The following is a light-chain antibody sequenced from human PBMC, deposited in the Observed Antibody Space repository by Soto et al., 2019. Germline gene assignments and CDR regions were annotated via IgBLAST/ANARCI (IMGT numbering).Light chain of an antibody. CDR2: GDT. CDR1: SSNIGSNT. CDR3: QSYDRGLSASV. J-gene: IGLJ3*02. V-gene: IGLV1-44*01. Sequence: QSVLTQPPSASGTPGQRVTVSCSGSSSNIGSNTVNWYQQLPGTAPKLLIYGDTNRPSGVPDRFSASKSGTSASLAITGLQAEDEADYHCQSYDRGLSASVFGGGTKLTVL.